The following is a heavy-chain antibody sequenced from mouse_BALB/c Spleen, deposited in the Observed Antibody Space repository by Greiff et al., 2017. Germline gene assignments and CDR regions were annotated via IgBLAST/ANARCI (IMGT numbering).Heavy chain of an antibody. V-gene: IGHV3-2*02. D-gene: IGHD2-3*01. Sequence: EVMLVESGPGLVKPSQSLSLTCTVTGYSITSDYAWNWIRQFPGNKLEWMGYISYSGSTSYNPSLKSRISITRDTSKNQFFLQLNSVTTEDTATYYCARGTDGYYGDAMDYWGQGTSVTVSS. J-gene: IGHJ4*01. CDR2: ISYSGST. CDR1: GYSITSDYA. CDR3: ARGTDGYYGDAMDY.